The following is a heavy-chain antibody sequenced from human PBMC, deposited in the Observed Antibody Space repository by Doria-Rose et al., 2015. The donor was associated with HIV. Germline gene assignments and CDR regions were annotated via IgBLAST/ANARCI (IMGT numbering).Heavy chain of an antibody. D-gene: IGHD6-13*01. CDR2: ICSDDER. Sequence: QITLKESGPVLVKPTETLTLTCTVSGVSLSSPGMGVSWIRQPPGKALEWLANICSDDERSYNPSLKSRLTISRRTSKSQVVLTITDMDPVDTATYYCARIKSSRWYHKYYFDFWGQGTLVIVSA. CDR3: ARIKSSRWYHKYYFDF. J-gene: IGHJ4*02. V-gene: IGHV2-26*01. CDR1: GVSLSSPGMG.